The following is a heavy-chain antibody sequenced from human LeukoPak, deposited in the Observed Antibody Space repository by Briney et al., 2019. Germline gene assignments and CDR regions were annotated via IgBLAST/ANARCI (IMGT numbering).Heavy chain of an antibody. V-gene: IGHV4-4*07. CDR3: ARDQDYYDSSGYYYDDAFDI. CDR1: GGSLSSYS. D-gene: IGHD3-22*01. Sequence: LETLSLTCTVSGGSLSSYSWRWIRQPPGGGLVGSGRIYTSGRPHYTPSLKSRVTLSVDTSKNQFSLKLSSVTAADTAVYYCARDQDYYDSSGYYYDDAFDIWGQGTMVTVSS. CDR2: IYTSGRP. J-gene: IGHJ3*02.